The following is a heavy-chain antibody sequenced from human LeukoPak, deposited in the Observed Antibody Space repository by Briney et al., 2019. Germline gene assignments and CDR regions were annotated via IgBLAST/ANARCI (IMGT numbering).Heavy chain of an antibody. Sequence: SETLSLTCTVSGGSMISSISYWGWIRQPPGKGLEWIWTISYSGGAYYKPSRKRRGTTSVDTSETQFSLKLSSVTDADTAVYYCARHVADCGGDCSSLYYFDYWGQGTQVTVSS. V-gene: IGHV4-39*01. CDR1: GGSMISSISY. D-gene: IGHD2-21*01. J-gene: IGHJ4*02. CDR2: ISYSGGA. CDR3: ARHVADCGGDCSSLYYFDY.